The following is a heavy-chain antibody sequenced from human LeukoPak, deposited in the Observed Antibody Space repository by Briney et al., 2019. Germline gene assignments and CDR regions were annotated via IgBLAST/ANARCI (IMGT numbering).Heavy chain of an antibody. CDR1: GYTFTGYY. J-gene: IGHJ6*02. CDR2: INPNSGGT. Sequence: ASVKVSCEASGYTFTGYYMHWVRQAPGQGLEWMGWINPNSGGTNYAQKFQGRVTMTRDTSISTAYMELSRLRSDDTAVYYCAAIAVAGKRSLGYYYGMDVWGQGTTVTVSS. CDR3: AAIAVAGKRSLGYYYGMDV. V-gene: IGHV1-2*02. D-gene: IGHD6-19*01.